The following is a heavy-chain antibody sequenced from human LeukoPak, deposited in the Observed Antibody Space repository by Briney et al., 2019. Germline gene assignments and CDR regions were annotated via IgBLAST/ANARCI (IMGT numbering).Heavy chain of an antibody. CDR1: GFTFSSYW. V-gene: IGHV3-7*01. CDR3: ARGSTYYDSSGQVPFDY. CDR2: IKQDGSEK. Sequence: GGSLRLSCAASGFTFSSYWMSWVRQAPGKGLEWVANIKQDGSEKYYVDSVKGRFTISRDNAKNSLYLQMNSLRAEDTAVYYCARGSTYYDSSGQVPFDYWGQGTLVTVFS. D-gene: IGHD3-22*01. J-gene: IGHJ4*02.